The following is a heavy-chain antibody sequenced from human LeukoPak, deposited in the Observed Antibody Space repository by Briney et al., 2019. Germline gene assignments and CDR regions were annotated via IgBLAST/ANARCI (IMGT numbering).Heavy chain of an antibody. V-gene: IGHV3-7*01. CDR2: IKPDGNEK. CDR3: SGRDSSRSPRAY. CDR1: GLTFTDFW. D-gene: IGHD2-2*01. Sequence: GGSLRLSCAASGLTFTDFWMNWVRLAPGRGLEWLANIKPDGNEKYYVDSVRGRFAISRDNAKNEVYLEMNSLRAEDTGVYYCSGRDSSRSPRAYWGQGTLVSVSS. J-gene: IGHJ4*02.